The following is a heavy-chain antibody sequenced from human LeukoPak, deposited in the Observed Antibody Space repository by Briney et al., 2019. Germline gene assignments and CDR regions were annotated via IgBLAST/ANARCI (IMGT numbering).Heavy chain of an antibody. CDR3: TTDGDYDILTGYYIH. V-gene: IGHV3-15*01. D-gene: IGHD3-9*01. CDR2: IKSKTDGGKT. J-gene: IGHJ4*02. CDR1: GFTFSNAW. Sequence: GGSLRLSCAASGFTFSNAWMSWVRQAPGKGLEWVGRIKSKTDGGKTVYAAPVKGRFTISRDDSKNTLYLQMNSLKTEDTAVYYCTTDGDYDILTGYYIHWGQGTLVTVSS.